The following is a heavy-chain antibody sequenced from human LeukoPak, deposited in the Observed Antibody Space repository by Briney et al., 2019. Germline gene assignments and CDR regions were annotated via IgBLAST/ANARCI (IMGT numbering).Heavy chain of an antibody. CDR2: FDPEDGET. J-gene: IGHJ4*02. Sequence: ASVKVSCKASGGTFSSYAISWVRQAPGKGLEWMGGFDPEDGETIYAQKFQGRVTMTEDTSTDTAYMELSSLRSEDTAVYYCATDRPGGDSSRYWGQGTLVTVSS. V-gene: IGHV1-24*01. CDR3: ATDRPGGDSSRY. D-gene: IGHD3-22*01. CDR1: GGTFSSYA.